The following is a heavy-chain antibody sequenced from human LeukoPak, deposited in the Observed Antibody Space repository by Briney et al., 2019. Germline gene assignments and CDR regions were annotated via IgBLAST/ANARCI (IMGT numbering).Heavy chain of an antibody. CDR1: GGSISSSSFY. CDR2: IYYNGRT. J-gene: IGHJ6*03. D-gene: IGHD6-19*01. CDR3: ARDAGAVAGPDYYYYYMDV. Sequence: PSETLSLTCTVSGGSISSSSFYWGWIRQPPGKGLEWIGSIYYNGRTYYNPSLKSRVTISVDKSKNQFSLKLSSVTAADTAVYYCARDAGAVAGPDYYYYYMDVWGKGTTVTVSS. V-gene: IGHV4-39*07.